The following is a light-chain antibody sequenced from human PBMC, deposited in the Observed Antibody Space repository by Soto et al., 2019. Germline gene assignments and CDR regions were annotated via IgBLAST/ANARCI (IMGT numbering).Light chain of an antibody. CDR2: WAS. Sequence: IAMTQSPDSLAVSLGERATCQCKPSQSLLFSSNNRNYLAWYQQKPGQPPKLLIYWASTRESGVPERFGGSGSGTDFSLTISSLRAEDVAVYYCQQYYDTPLTFGGGTKVDIK. V-gene: IGKV4-1*01. CDR1: QSLLFSSNNRNY. J-gene: IGKJ4*01. CDR3: QQYYDTPLT.